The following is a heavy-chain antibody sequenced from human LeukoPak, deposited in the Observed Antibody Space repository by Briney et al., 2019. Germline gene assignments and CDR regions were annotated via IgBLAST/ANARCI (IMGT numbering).Heavy chain of an antibody. CDR2: IYHSGST. Sequence: SEALSLTCAVSGYSISSGYYWGWIRQPPGKGLEWIGSIYHSGSTYYNPSLKSRVTISVDTSKNQFSLKLSSVTAADTAVYYCARGGYSSGWYTKNVWGQGTLVTVSS. J-gene: IGHJ4*02. CDR3: ARGGYSSGWYTKNV. V-gene: IGHV4-38-2*01. D-gene: IGHD6-19*01. CDR1: GYSISSGYY.